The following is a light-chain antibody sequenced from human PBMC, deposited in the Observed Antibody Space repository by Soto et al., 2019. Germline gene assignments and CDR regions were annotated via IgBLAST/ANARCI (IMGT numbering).Light chain of an antibody. CDR2: DAS. CDR1: QTVSRD. J-gene: IGKJ2*01. V-gene: IGKV3-11*01. CDR3: QQCTNWPPVNT. Sequence: DIVLSQSPATLSLSPGERATHSCRASQTVSRDLAWYQQEPGQAPRLLIYDASNRATGVPARFSGSGSGTDFTLTISSLEPEDFAIYYCQQCTNWPPVNTFGQGTKLEIK.